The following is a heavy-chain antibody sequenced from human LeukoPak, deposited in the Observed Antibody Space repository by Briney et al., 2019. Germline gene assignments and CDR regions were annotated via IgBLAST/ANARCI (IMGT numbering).Heavy chain of an antibody. CDR1: GGSITSYNYY. Sequence: PSETLSLTCTVSGGSITSYNYYWGWIRQPPGKGLEWVGSVYYSGSTYYNPPLRSRITVSVDTSKNQFSLKLRSVTAADTAVYYCAGQDIVVVVAAPGDWYFDLWGRGTLVTVSS. D-gene: IGHD2-15*01. CDR2: VYYSGST. J-gene: IGHJ2*01. V-gene: IGHV4-39*01. CDR3: AGQDIVVVVAAPGDWYFDL.